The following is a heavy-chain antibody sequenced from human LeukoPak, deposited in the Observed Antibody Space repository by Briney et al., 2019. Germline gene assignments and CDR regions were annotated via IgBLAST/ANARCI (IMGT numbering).Heavy chain of an antibody. CDR1: GFTFSDYY. Sequence: GGSLRLSCAASGFTFSDYYMSWIRQAPGKGLEWVSYISSSGSTIYYADSVKGRFTTSRDNAKNSLYLQMNSLRAEDTAVYYCARAPGYDYVWGSYPNEYFQHWGQGTLVTVSS. D-gene: IGHD3-16*02. J-gene: IGHJ1*01. V-gene: IGHV3-11*01. CDR3: ARAPGYDYVWGSYPNEYFQH. CDR2: ISSSGSTI.